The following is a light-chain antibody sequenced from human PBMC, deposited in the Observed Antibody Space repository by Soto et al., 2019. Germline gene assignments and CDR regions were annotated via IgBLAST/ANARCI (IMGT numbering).Light chain of an antibody. CDR2: AAS. CDR1: QAISNW. CDR3: QQANSFPLT. Sequence: IQMTQSPESVSASVGDTITITCRASQAISNWIAWYQQKPGQAPKILIYAASTLQGGVPLRFSGSGSGTDFTLTISSMQPEDFATDYCQQANSFPLTFGGGTRVEVK. J-gene: IGKJ4*01. V-gene: IGKV1D-12*01.